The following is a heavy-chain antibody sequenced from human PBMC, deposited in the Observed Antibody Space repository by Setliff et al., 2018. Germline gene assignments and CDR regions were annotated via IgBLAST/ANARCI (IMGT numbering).Heavy chain of an antibody. CDR2: MKEAGSER. V-gene: IGHV3-7*01. CDR1: GFTFGAYW. D-gene: IGHD3-22*01. J-gene: IGHJ2*01. CDR3: ARSPQYDTWYFDL. Sequence: GGSLRLSCVASGFTFGAYWMSWVRQAPGKGLEWVAHMKEAGSERYCVDSVKGRFTICRDNSKNTLYLQMNDLRAEDTAVYYCARSPQYDTWYFDLWGRGTLVTVSS.